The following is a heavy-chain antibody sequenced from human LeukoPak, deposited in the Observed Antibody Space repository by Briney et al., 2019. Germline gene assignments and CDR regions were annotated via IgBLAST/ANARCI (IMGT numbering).Heavy chain of an antibody. V-gene: IGHV3-30-3*01. D-gene: IGHD6-19*01. CDR2: ISYDGSNK. Sequence: GGSLRLSCAASGFTFSSYAMHWVRQAPGKGLEWVAVISYDGSNKYYADSVKGRFTISRDNSKNTLYLQMNSLRAEDTAVYYCARLDAGYSSGCRYWGQGTLFTVSS. CDR1: GFTFSSYA. J-gene: IGHJ4*02. CDR3: ARLDAGYSSGCRY.